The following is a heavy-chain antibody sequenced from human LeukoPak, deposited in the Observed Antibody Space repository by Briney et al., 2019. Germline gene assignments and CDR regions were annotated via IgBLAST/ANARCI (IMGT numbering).Heavy chain of an antibody. CDR3: ARDPAITGTKFLQH. CDR2: MSYDGTFE. V-gene: IGHV3-30-3*01. Sequence: GGSLRLSCAASGFTFNSYAMHWVRQAPGKGLEWVSVMSYDGTFEYYADSVKGRFTISRDNSKNTLYLQMKSLRPEDTAIYYCARDPAITGTKFLQHWGQGTLVTVSS. CDR1: GFTFNSYA. D-gene: IGHD1-7*01. J-gene: IGHJ1*01.